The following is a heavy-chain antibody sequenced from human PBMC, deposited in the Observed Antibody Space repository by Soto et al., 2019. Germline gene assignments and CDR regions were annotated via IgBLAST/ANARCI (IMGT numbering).Heavy chain of an antibody. D-gene: IGHD4-17*01. CDR2: ISSSSSTI. CDR3: ARDGEDYGDYGEFFFDY. V-gene: IGHV3-48*02. CDR1: GFTFSSYS. Sequence: GGSLRLSCAASGFTFSSYSMNWVRQAPGKGLEWVSYISSSSSTIYYADSVKGRFTISRDNAKNSLYLQMNSLRDEDTAVYYCARDGEDYGDYGEFFFDYWGQGTLVTVSS. J-gene: IGHJ4*02.